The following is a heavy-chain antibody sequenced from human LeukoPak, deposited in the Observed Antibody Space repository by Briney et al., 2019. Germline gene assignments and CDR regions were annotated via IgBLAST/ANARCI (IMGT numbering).Heavy chain of an antibody. CDR3: ARDTELSSSFAFDI. CDR1: GFTFRSYW. V-gene: IGHV3-7*01. Sequence: GGSLRLSCAASGFTFRSYWMNWVRQAPGKGLEWVASISLDGSERYYVGSVKGRFTISRDNAKKSLYLRMNSLRAEDTAVYYCARDTELSSSFAFDIWGQGTLVTVSS. J-gene: IGHJ3*02. D-gene: IGHD6-13*01. CDR2: ISLDGSER.